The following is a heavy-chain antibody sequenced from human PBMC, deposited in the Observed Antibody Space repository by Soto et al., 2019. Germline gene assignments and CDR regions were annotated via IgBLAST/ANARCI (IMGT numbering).Heavy chain of an antibody. J-gene: IGHJ4*02. Sequence: QVQLQESGPGLVKPSQTLSLTCTVSGGSISSGDYYWSWIRQPPGKGLEWIGYIYYSGSTYYNPSLKXRXTXSXXTSKYQFSLKLSSVTAADTAVYYCARARGARYFDYWGQGTLVTVSS. V-gene: IGHV4-30-4*01. D-gene: IGHD2-15*01. CDR2: IYYSGST. CDR3: ARARGARYFDY. CDR1: GGSISSGDYY.